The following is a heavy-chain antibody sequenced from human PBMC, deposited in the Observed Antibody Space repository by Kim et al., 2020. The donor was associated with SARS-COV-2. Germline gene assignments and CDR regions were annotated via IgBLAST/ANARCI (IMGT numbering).Heavy chain of an antibody. CDR2: IYYSGTA. Sequence: SETLSLTCTVSGGPIDKTFYYWGWIRQPPGKGLEWIASIYYSGTAYYSPSLKSRVSISVDTSKNQFSLKLTSVTAADTAIYYCVRHFRIDSDSWGQGTLVTVSS. V-gene: IGHV4-39*01. CDR1: GGPIDKTFYY. CDR3: VRHFRIDSDS. J-gene: IGHJ4*02.